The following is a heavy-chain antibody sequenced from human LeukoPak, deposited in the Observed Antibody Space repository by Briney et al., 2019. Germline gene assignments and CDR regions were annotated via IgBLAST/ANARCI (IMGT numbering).Heavy chain of an antibody. CDR1: GGSISSYY. V-gene: IGHV4-4*07. Sequence: SETLSLTCTVSGGSISSYYWTWIRQPAGKGLEWIGRISTSGNTNYTPSLKSRVTMPVDTSRNQFSLKLTSVTAADAAVYYCARGEGDYFDYWGQGALVTVSS. J-gene: IGHJ4*02. CDR2: ISTSGNT. CDR3: ARGEGDYFDY.